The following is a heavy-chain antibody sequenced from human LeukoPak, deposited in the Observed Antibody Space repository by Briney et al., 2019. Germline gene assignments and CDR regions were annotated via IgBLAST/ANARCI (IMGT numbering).Heavy chain of an antibody. J-gene: IGHJ4*02. CDR2: ISYDGSNK. V-gene: IGHV3-30*04. CDR3: ARGYLQTPFDY. Sequence: GGSLRLSCAASGFTFSSYAMHWVRQAPGKGLEWVAVISYDGSNKYYADFVKGRFTISRDNSKNTLYLQMNSLRAEDTAVYYCARGYLQTPFDYWGQGTLVTVSS. D-gene: IGHD3-16*02. CDR1: GFTFSSYA.